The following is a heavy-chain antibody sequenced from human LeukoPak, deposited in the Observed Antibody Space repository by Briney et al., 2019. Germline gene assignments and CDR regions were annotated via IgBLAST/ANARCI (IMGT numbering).Heavy chain of an antibody. V-gene: IGHV4-34*01. CDR2: IDHSGST. Sequence: SETLSLTCAVYGGSFMGYYWSWIRQPPGKGLEWIGEIDHSGSTNYNPSLKSRVTISVDTSKNQFSLKLSSVTAADTAVYYCARRGYYYDSPAPDYWGQGTLVTVSS. CDR3: ARRGYYYDSPAPDY. D-gene: IGHD3-22*01. CDR1: GGSFMGYY. J-gene: IGHJ4*02.